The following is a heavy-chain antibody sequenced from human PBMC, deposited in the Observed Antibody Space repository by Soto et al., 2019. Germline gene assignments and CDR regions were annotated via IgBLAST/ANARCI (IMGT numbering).Heavy chain of an antibody. CDR3: ARRPGYGYGMDV. CDR1: GGSISSYY. J-gene: IGHJ6*02. Sequence: QVQLQESGPGLVKPSETLSLTCTVSGGSISSYYWNWIRQPPGKGLEWIGYIYYSGRTNYNPSLKSRVTISVDTPKNQFSLMLSSVTAADTAVYYCARRPGYGYGMDVWGQGTTVTVSS. CDR2: IYYSGRT. V-gene: IGHV4-59*08. D-gene: IGHD6-13*01.